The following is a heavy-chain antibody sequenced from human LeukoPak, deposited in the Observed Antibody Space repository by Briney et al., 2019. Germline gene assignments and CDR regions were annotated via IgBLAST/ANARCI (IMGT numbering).Heavy chain of an antibody. CDR2: IYFTGNT. V-gene: IGHV4-59*08. D-gene: IGHD2/OR15-2a*01. Sequence: SETLSLTCTVSGVSISGGYWSWIRQPPGKGLEWIGYIYFTGNTDHNPSLKSRVTLSMDTSKNQFSLKLTSVTAADTAVYYCARHPFSSPFDFWGQGTLVTVSS. CDR3: ARHPFSSPFDF. J-gene: IGHJ4*02. CDR1: GVSISGGY.